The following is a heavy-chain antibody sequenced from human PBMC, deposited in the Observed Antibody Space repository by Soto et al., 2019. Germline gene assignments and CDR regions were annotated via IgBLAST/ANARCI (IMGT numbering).Heavy chain of an antibody. V-gene: IGHV4-34*01. J-gene: IGHJ5*02. CDR2: INHSGST. CDR3: ARGAVDYCSGGSCPPYNWFDP. D-gene: IGHD2-15*01. Sequence: PSETLSLTCAVYGGSFSGYYWSWIRQPPGKGLEWIGEINHSGSTNYNPSLKSRVTISVDTSKNQFSLKLSSVTAADTAVYYCARGAVDYCSGGSCPPYNWFDPWGQGTLVTVS. CDR1: GGSFSGYY.